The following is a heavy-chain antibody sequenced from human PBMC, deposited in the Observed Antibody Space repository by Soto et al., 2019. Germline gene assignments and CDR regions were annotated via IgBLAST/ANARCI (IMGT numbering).Heavy chain of an antibody. D-gene: IGHD2-21*02. V-gene: IGHV4-34*01. Sequence: TSETLSLTCAIYGGSFSGYYWSWLRQPPGKGLEWIGEINHSGSTNYNPSLKSRVTISVDTSKNQFSLKLNSVTAADTAVYYCARDLWGYCGTDCYPLDVWGQGTTVTVSS. CDR3: ARDLWGYCGTDCYPLDV. CDR1: GGSFSGYY. CDR2: INHSGST. J-gene: IGHJ6*02.